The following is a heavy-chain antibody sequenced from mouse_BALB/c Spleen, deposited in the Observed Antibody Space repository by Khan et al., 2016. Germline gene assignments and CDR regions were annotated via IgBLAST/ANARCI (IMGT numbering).Heavy chain of an antibody. Sequence: EVQLQESGPGLVKPSQSLSLTCTVTGYSITSDYAWNWIRQFPGNKLEWMGYISYSGITSYNPSFKSRISITRDTSKNQFFLQLNSVTTEDTATYNGARGRSYFFDFWGQGTTLTFSS. CDR1: GYSITSDYA. CDR3: ARGRSYFFDF. D-gene: IGHD1-1*01. J-gene: IGHJ2*01. CDR2: ISYSGIT. V-gene: IGHV3-2*02.